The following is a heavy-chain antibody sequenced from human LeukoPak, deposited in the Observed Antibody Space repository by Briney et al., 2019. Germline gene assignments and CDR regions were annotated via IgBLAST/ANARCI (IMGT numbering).Heavy chain of an antibody. CDR2: IYWDDDK. CDR3: AHNLAWEVYFNY. J-gene: IGHJ4*02. D-gene: IGHD1-26*01. Sequence: SGPTLVKPTQTLTLTCTFSGFSLSTSGVGVAWIRQPPGKALEWLAVIYWDDDKRYSPSLKTRLTITKGTSKNLVVLTMTNMDPVDTATYYCAHNLAWEVYFNYWGQGTLVTVSS. CDR1: GFSLSTSGVG. V-gene: IGHV2-5*02.